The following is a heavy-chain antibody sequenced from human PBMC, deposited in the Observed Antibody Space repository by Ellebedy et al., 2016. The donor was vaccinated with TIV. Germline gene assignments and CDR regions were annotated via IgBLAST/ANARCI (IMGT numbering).Heavy chain of an antibody. V-gene: IGHV5-10-1*01. CDR1: GYSFTTRW. CDR2: IDPTGSYT. J-gene: IGHJ4*02. D-gene: IGHD3-3*01. Sequence: GESLKISCQGSGYSFTTRWIGWARQMPGKGLEWMGRIDPTGSYTIYSPSFQGHVTMSVDKSISTAYLQWNILQASDTAMYYCARRPFRSRSLYDYWGQGTLVTVSS. CDR3: ARRPFRSRSLYDY.